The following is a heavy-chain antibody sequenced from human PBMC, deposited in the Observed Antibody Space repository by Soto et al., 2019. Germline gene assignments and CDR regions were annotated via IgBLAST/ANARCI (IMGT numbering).Heavy chain of an antibody. J-gene: IGHJ2*01. CDR3: GKGGVGSPQWDCDH. D-gene: IGHD3-16*01. Sequence: QVQLVQSGAEVKEPGASVKVSCKASGYTFTNYGIIWVRQAPGQGLEWMAWISAYNGNRKYAQKFQGRVSVTTDTPTSTAYMELTSLRSDDTAVYYCGKGGVGSPQWDCDHWGRGTLVTVSS. CDR2: ISAYNGNR. V-gene: IGHV1-18*01. CDR1: GYTFTNYG.